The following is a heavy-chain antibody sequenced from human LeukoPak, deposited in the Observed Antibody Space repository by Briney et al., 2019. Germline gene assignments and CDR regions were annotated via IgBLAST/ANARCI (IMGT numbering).Heavy chain of an antibody. Sequence: PSETLSLTCAVYGGSFSGYYWGWIRQPPGKGLEWIGSISYSGSTYYNPSLKSRVTISVDTSKNQLSLKLSSVTAADTAVYYCARHYRRTSSGWPPSDYWGQGTLVTVSS. D-gene: IGHD6-19*01. CDR1: GGSFSGYY. J-gene: IGHJ4*02. V-gene: IGHV4-39*01. CDR2: ISYSGST. CDR3: ARHYRRTSSGWPPSDY.